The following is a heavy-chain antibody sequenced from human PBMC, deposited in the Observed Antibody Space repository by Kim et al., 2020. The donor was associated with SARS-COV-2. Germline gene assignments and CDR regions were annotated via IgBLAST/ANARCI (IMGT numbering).Heavy chain of an antibody. Sequence: GGSLRLSCAASGFTFSSYIINWVRQAPGKGLEWVSSISSSSSYIYYTDSVKGRFTISRDNAKNSLYLQMNSLRAEDTAVYYCARGGSGSYYDNWGQGTLVTVSS. CDR3: ARGGSGSYYDN. J-gene: IGHJ4*02. D-gene: IGHD1-26*01. CDR2: ISSSSSYI. CDR1: GFTFSSYI. V-gene: IGHV3-21*01.